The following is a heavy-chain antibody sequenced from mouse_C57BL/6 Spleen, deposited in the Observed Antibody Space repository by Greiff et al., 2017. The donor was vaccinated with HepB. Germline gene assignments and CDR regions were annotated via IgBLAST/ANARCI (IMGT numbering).Heavy chain of an antibody. CDR2: IDPETGGT. J-gene: IGHJ2*01. V-gene: IGHV1-15*01. D-gene: IGHD2-1*01. CDR3: TRSPFYYGNSPYFDY. CDR1: GYTFTDYE. Sequence: VHLQQSGAELVRPGASVTLSCKASGYTFTDYEMHWVKQTPVHGLEWIGAIDPETGGTAYNQKFKGKAILTADKSSSTAYMELRSLTSEDSAVYYCTRSPFYYGNSPYFDYWGQGTTLTVSS.